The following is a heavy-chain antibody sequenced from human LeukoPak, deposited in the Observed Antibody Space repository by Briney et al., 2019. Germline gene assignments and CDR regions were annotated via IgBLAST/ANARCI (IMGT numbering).Heavy chain of an antibody. V-gene: IGHV1-18*01. D-gene: IGHD5-18*01. CDR1: GGTFSSYA. CDR3: ARGPWIQLLDY. J-gene: IGHJ4*02. CDR2: ISAYDGNT. Sequence: ASVKVSCKASGGTFSSYAISWVRQAPGQGLEWMGWISAYDGNTNYAQKLQGRVTMTTDTSTSTAYMELRTLRSDDTAVYYCARGPWIQLLDYWGQGTLVTVSS.